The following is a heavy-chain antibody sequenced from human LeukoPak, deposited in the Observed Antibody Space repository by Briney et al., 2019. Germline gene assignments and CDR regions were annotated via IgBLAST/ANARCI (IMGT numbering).Heavy chain of an antibody. V-gene: IGHV1-2*02. J-gene: IGHJ2*01. CDR1: GYTFNGYY. CDR3: ARGAPYWYFDL. Sequence: ASVKVSCKASGYTFNGYYMHWVRQAPGQGLEWMGWINPNSGGTNYAQRFQGRVTMTRDTSITTAYMELSRLRSDDTAVYYCARGAPYWYFDLWGRGTLVTVSS. CDR2: INPNSGGT.